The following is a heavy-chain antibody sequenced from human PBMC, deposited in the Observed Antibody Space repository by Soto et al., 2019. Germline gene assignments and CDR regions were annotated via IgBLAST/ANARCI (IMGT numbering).Heavy chain of an antibody. CDR2: TSYDGSNN. Sequence: QVHLVESGGGVVQPGTSLRLSCVGSGFNFRSYVIHWVRQAPGKGLEWVALTSYDGSNNFYGDSVKGRFTISRDNSRNTVELQMDGLRLEDTSLYYCARWGTTGGLDVWGQGTLVSVSS. CDR3: ARWGTTGGLDV. CDR1: GFNFRSYV. V-gene: IGHV3-33*05. D-gene: IGHD3-16*01. J-gene: IGHJ4*02.